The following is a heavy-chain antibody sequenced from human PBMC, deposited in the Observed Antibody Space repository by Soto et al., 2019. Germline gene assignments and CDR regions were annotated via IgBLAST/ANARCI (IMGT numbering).Heavy chain of an antibody. D-gene: IGHD3-10*01. J-gene: IGHJ6*02. Sequence: GGSLRLSCAASGFTFSSYGMHWVRQAPGKGLEWVAVISYDGSNKYYADSVKGRFTISRDNSKNTLYLQMNSLRAEDTAVYYCAKDKGDTMVLGVSPEINYYYGMDVWGQGTTVTVSS. CDR3: AKDKGDTMVLGVSPEINYYYGMDV. CDR1: GFTFSSYG. V-gene: IGHV3-30*18. CDR2: ISYDGSNK.